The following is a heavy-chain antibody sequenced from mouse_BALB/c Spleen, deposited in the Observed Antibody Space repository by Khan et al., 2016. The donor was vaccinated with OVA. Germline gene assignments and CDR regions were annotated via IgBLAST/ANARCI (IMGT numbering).Heavy chain of an antibody. J-gene: IGHJ3*01. Sequence: EMQLVESGGDLVKPGGSLKLSCAASGFTFSTYGMFWVRQTPDKRLEWVATVSTGGGYTYYPDSVKGRFTISRDNAKNTLYLQMSGLKSEDTAMFYCTRLAYYYDSEGFAYWGQGTLVTVSA. D-gene: IGHD1-1*01. V-gene: IGHV5-6*01. CDR1: GFTFSTYG. CDR3: TRLAYYYDSEGFAY. CDR2: VSTGGGYT.